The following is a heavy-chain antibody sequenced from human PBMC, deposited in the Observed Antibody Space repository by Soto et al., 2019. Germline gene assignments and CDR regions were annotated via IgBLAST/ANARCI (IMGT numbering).Heavy chain of an antibody. Sequence: GGSLRLSCAASGFTFSSYAMSWVRQAPGKGLEWVSAISGSGGSTYYADSVKGRFTISRDNSKNTLYLQMNSLRVEDTAVYYCANARVLTVTTNPPVGYWGQGTLVTVSS. D-gene: IGHD4-4*01. CDR2: ISGSGGST. CDR3: ANARVLTVTTNPPVGY. J-gene: IGHJ4*02. V-gene: IGHV3-23*01. CDR1: GFTFSSYA.